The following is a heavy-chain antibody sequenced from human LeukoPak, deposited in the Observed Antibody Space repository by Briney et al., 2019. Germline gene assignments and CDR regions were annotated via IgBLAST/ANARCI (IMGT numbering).Heavy chain of an antibody. CDR3: AKKTIVGATVDAFDI. Sequence: GGSLRLSCAASGFTFSNYGMHWVRQAPGKGLEWVASMRYDGSNKYYADSLKGRFTISRDNSKNTLYLQMNSLRAEDTAEYYCAKKTIVGATVDAFDIWGQGTMVTVSS. CDR1: GFTFSNYG. D-gene: IGHD1-26*01. V-gene: IGHV3-30*02. CDR2: MRYDGSNK. J-gene: IGHJ3*02.